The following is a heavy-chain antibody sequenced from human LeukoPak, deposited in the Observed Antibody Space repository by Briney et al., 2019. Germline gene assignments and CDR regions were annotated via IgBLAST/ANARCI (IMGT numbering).Heavy chain of an antibody. J-gene: IGHJ5*02. CDR3: VRIPNSANFPNWFDP. D-gene: IGHD4/OR15-4a*01. Sequence: KSGGSLRLSCAASGFTLSSSTMNWVRQAPGKGLEWVSSISGSSNYIYYADSVKGRFTISRDNAKNSLYLQMNSLRVEDTAVYYCVRIPNSANFPNWFDPWGQGTLVTVSS. CDR1: GFTLSSST. V-gene: IGHV3-21*01. CDR2: ISGSSNYI.